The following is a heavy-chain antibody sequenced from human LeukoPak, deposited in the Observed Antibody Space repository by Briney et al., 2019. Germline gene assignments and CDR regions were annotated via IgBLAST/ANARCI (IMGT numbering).Heavy chain of an antibody. CDR3: STDFWRLEFDY. CDR2: IRGKALGWTT. D-gene: IGHD3-3*01. J-gene: IGHJ4*02. CDR1: GFTFADYG. V-gene: IGHV3-49*03. Sequence: GGSLRLSCIGSGFTFADYGLSWFRQAPGKGLEWVGFIRGKALGWTTEYAASVKGRFSMSRDDSKNIAYLQMDNLKTEDTAVYYCSTDFWRLEFDYWGQGTLVTVSS.